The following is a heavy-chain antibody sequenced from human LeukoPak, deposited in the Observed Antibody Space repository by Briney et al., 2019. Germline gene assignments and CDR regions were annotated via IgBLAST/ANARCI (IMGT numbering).Heavy chain of an antibody. CDR2: ISPGGDEV. CDR1: GFIFSDYH. J-gene: IGHJ4*02. Sequence: GGSLRLSCAASGFIFSDYHMSWIRQAPGKGLEWVSYISPGGDEVYFADSVKVRFTISRDNAKNSLFLQMSSLTAEDTAVYYCSGGRDIAVAGPGGYFDYWGQGSLVTVSS. V-gene: IGHV3-11*01. D-gene: IGHD6-19*01. CDR3: SGGRDIAVAGPGGYFDY.